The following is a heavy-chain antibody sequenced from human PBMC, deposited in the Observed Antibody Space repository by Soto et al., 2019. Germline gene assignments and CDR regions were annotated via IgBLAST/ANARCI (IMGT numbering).Heavy chain of an antibody. Sequence: QVHLVQSGAEVKKPGSSVKVSCKASGGSFISYAINWVRQAPGQGLEWMGGIIPMSATRTYAQKFQDRVTITADESSSTVYMELSSLQAEDTAVYYCARPIRYYDVWRDYPPFDYWGQGTLVTVSS. J-gene: IGHJ4*02. CDR2: IIPMSATR. V-gene: IGHV1-69*01. CDR1: GGSFISYA. CDR3: ARPIRYYDVWRDYPPFDY. D-gene: IGHD3-3*01.